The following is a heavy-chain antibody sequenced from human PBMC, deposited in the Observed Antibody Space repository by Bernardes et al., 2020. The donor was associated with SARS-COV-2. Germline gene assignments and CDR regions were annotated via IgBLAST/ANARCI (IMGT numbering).Heavy chain of an antibody. CDR1: GASISSGGSY. CDR2: IHYSGST. Sequence: SETLSLTCTVSGASISSGGSYWTWIRQHPGKGLEWIGHIHYSGSTYYNASLKSRLTISGDTSKNQFSLKLSSVTAADTAVYYCAREGRIAVAPEAWGQGTLVTVSS. V-gene: IGHV4-31*03. CDR3: AREGRIAVAPEA. J-gene: IGHJ4*02. D-gene: IGHD6-19*01.